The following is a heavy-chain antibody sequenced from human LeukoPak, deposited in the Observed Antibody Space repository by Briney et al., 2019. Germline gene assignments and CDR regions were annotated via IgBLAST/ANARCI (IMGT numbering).Heavy chain of an antibody. D-gene: IGHD3-9*01. CDR2: IYYTGST. CDR1: GGSISSFY. J-gene: IGHJ6*03. V-gene: IGHV4-59*01. CDR3: ARVLGNYDILTGYYNLPYYMDV. Sequence: PSETLSLTCTVSGGSISSFYWSWIRQPPGKGLEWIGYIYYTGSTNYNSSLKSRVTISVDTSKNQFSLKLSSVTAADTAVYYCARVLGNYDILTGYYNLPYYMDVWGKGTTVTVSS.